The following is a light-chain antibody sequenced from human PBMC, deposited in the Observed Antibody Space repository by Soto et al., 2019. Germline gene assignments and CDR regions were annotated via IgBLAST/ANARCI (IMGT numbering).Light chain of an antibody. CDR1: QAIRND. CDR2: AAS. CDR3: LQDYHYPRT. Sequence: AVQMTQSPSSLSASVGDRVTITCRASQAIRNDLGWYQQKPGKAPKLLIYAASTLQSGVPSRFSGSGSGTDFTLTINSLQPEDFATYYCLQDYHYPRTFGQGTKVEIK. V-gene: IGKV1-6*01. J-gene: IGKJ1*01.